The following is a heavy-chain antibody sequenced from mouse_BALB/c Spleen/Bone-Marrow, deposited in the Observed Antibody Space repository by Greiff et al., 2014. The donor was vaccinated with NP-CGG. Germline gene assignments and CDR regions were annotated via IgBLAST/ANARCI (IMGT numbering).Heavy chain of an antibody. Sequence: LVKTGASVKISCKASGYSFTGYYIHWVKQSHGKSLEWIGYISCHNGATSYNQKFKGKATFTVDTSSSTAYMQFNSLTSEDSAVYYCARGGYGSTFYFDYWGQGTTLTVSS. CDR1: GYSFTGYY. J-gene: IGHJ2*01. CDR2: ISCHNGAT. CDR3: ARGGYGSTFYFDY. D-gene: IGHD1-1*01. V-gene: IGHV1S34*01.